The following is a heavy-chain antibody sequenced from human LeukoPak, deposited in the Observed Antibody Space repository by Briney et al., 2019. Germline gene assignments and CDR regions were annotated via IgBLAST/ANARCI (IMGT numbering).Heavy chain of an antibody. CDR3: ARLTDW. J-gene: IGHJ4*02. V-gene: IGHV4-39*01. CDR1: GGSIIDNSFY. Sequence: SETLSLTCTVTGGSIIDNSFYWGWIRQPPGKGLEWIGRIFHSGTTNYNPSLERRVTIAVDTSKNQFSLRLTSVTAADTALYYCARLTDWWGRGTLVTVSS. CDR2: IFHSGTT.